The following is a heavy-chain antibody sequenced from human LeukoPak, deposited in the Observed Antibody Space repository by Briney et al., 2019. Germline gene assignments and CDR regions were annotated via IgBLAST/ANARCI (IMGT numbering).Heavy chain of an antibody. V-gene: IGHV1-58*01. CDR1: GFTFTSSA. D-gene: IGHD2-8*01. CDR2: IVDGSGNT. CDR3: AADMGYDFTPTHYYYYGMDV. J-gene: IGHJ6*02. Sequence: GASVKVSCKASGFTFTSSAVQWVRQARGQRLEWIGWIVDGSGNTNYAQKFQERVTITRDMSTSTAYMELSSLRSEDTAVYYCAADMGYDFTPTHYYYYGMDVWGQGTTVTVSS.